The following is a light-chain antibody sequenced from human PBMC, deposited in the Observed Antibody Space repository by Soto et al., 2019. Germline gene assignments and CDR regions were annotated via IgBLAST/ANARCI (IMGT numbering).Light chain of an antibody. CDR2: EGN. Sequence: QSVLTQPASVSGSPGQSITISCTGTSTDVGSYDVVSWYQQHPGKAPKLIIYEGNKRPSGVSNRFSGSKSGNTASLTISGLQAEDESDYYCCSYASSSTFDVVFGGGTKLTVL. CDR1: STDVGSYDV. J-gene: IGLJ2*01. CDR3: CSYASSSTFDVV. V-gene: IGLV2-23*03.